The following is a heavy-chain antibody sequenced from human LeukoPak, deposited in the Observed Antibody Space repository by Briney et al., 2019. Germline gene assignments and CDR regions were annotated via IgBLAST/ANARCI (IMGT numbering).Heavy chain of an antibody. Sequence: SETLCLTCTVSGGAISSHYWGWIRQPPGKRLEWIGYIFNRGSTNYNPSLRSRVSMSVDTSRDQYSLRLSSVTAADTAIYYCANRPAGTTWYGIFDYWSQGTLVTVSS. CDR3: ANRPAGTTWYGIFDY. V-gene: IGHV4-59*11. CDR2: IFNRGST. J-gene: IGHJ4*02. CDR1: GGAISSHY. D-gene: IGHD6-13*01.